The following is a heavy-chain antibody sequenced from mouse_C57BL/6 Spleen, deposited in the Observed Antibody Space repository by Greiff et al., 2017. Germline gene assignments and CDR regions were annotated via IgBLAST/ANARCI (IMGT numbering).Heavy chain of an antibody. J-gene: IGHJ3*01. Sequence: EVKLMESGGGLVQPKGSLKLSCAASGFSFNTYAMNWVRQAPGKGLEWVARIRSKSNNYATYYADSVKDRFTIAREDSESMLYLQMNNLKTEDTAMYYCVRQTFAYGGQGTLVTVSA. CDR3: VRQTFAY. CDR2: IRSKSNNYAT. CDR1: GFSFNTYA. V-gene: IGHV10-1*01.